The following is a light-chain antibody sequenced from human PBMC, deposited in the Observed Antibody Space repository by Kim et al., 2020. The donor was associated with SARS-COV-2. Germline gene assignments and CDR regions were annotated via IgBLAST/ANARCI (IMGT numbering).Light chain of an antibody. J-gene: IGLJ2*01. Sequence: SYELTQPPSVSVSPGQTASITCSGDKLGDKYACWYQQKPGQSPVLVIYQDSKRPSGTPERFSGSNSGTTATLTISGTQAMAEADYYCQAWDSSSVV. CDR3: QAWDSSSVV. CDR1: KLGDKY. V-gene: IGLV3-1*01. CDR2: QDS.